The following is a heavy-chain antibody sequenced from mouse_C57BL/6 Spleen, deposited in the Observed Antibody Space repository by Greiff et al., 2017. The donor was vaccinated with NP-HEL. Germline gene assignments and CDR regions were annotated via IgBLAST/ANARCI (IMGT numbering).Heavy chain of an antibody. CDR2: IHPNSGST. J-gene: IGHJ4*01. CDR3: ASYGYDQGYYAMDY. CDR1: GYTFTSYW. Sequence: VQLQESGAELVKPGASVKLSCKASGYTFTSYWMHWVKQRPGQGLEWIGMIHPNSGSTNYNEKFKSKATLTVDKSSSTAYMQRSSLTSEDSAVYYCASYGYDQGYYAMDYWGQGTSVTVSS. V-gene: IGHV1-64*01. D-gene: IGHD2-2*01.